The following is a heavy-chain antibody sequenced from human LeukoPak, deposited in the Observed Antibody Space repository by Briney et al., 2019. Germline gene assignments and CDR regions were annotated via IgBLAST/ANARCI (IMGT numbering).Heavy chain of an antibody. V-gene: IGHV3-7*01. Sequence: GGSLRLSCAASGFTFSSYWMSWVRQAPGKGLEWVANIKHDGSVKYYVDSVKGRFTISRDNAKNSLYLQMNSLRAEDTAVYYCAELGITMIGGVWGKGTTVTISS. CDR1: GFTFSSYW. J-gene: IGHJ6*04. CDR3: AELGITMIGGV. D-gene: IGHD3-10*02. CDR2: IKHDGSVK.